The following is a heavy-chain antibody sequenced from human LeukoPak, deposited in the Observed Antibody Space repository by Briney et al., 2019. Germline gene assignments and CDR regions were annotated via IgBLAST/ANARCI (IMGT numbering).Heavy chain of an antibody. CDR1: TGSFSDYY. Sequence: SETLSLTCAVYTGSFSDYYRSWIRQPPGMGLEWIGKISHSGSTNYNPSPKSRVSISVDTSKNQFSLKLSSLNAADTAVYYCARGVGYDILTGPGYFDLWGRGTLVTVSS. V-gene: IGHV4-34*01. CDR2: ISHSGST. J-gene: IGHJ2*01. D-gene: IGHD3-9*01. CDR3: ARGVGYDILTGPGYFDL.